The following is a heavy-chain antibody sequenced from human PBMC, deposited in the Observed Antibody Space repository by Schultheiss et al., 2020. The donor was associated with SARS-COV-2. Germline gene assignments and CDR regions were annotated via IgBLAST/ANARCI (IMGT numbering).Heavy chain of an antibody. V-gene: IGHV3-11*06. CDR2: ITSSSSHT. CDR3: ARTATIFGVVTHYTMDV. CDR1: GFTFSDYY. D-gene: IGHD3-3*01. J-gene: IGHJ6*02. Sequence: GSLRLSCAASGFTFSDYYMSWIRQAPGKGLEWVAYITSSSSHTNYADSVKGRFTISRDNAKNSLYLQMNSLRAEDTAVYYCARTATIFGVVTHYTMDVWGQGTAVTVSS.